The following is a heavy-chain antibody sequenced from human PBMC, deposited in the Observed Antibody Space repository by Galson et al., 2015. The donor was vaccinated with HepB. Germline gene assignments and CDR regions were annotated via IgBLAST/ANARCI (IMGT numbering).Heavy chain of an antibody. D-gene: IGHD3-22*01. Sequence: SLRLSCAASGFTFSDYYMSWIRQAPGKGLEWVSYISSSSSYTNYADSVKGRFTISRDSAKNSLYLQMNSLRAEDTAVYYCVREYYYDSSGYSRKENWFDPWGQGTLVTVSS. CDR2: ISSSSSYT. V-gene: IGHV3-11*06. CDR1: GFTFSDYY. CDR3: VREYYYDSSGYSRKENWFDP. J-gene: IGHJ5*02.